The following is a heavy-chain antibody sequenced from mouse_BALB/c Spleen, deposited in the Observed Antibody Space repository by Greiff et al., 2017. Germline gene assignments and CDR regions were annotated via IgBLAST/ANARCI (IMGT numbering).Heavy chain of an antibody. CDR3: TRGRITSPFDY. V-gene: IGHV1-15*01. CDR1: GYTFTDYE. CDR2: IDPETGGT. J-gene: IGHJ2*01. Sequence: QVQLKESGAELVRPGASVTLSCKASGYTFTDYEMHWVKQTPVHGLEWIGAIDPETGGTAYNQKFKGKATLTADKSSSTAYMELRSLTSEDSAVYYCTRGRITSPFDYWGQGTTLTVSS. D-gene: IGHD2-4*01.